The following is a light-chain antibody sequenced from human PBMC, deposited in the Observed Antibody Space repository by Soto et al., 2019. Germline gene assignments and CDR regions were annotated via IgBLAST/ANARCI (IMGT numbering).Light chain of an antibody. V-gene: IGKV3-15*01. CDR1: QSVSTN. J-gene: IGKJ1*01. Sequence: EIVMTQSPGTLSVSPGDGATLSCRASQSVSTNLAWYQQKPDQAPRLLIYGASTTATGMPARFSGSGSGTEFTLTISSLQSEDFAVYYGQQYYTWPRTFGQGTMVEIK. CDR3: QQYYTWPRT. CDR2: GAS.